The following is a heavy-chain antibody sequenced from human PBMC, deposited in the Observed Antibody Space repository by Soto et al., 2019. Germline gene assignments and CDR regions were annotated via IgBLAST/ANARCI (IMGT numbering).Heavy chain of an antibody. D-gene: IGHD3-10*01. CDR3: AGSYGSGYRAFDY. V-gene: IGHV1-69*02. CDR2: VNPIVSMS. CDR1: GDTFNFYS. J-gene: IGHJ4*02. Sequence: QVQLVQSGAEVKRPGSSVKVSCKASGDTFNFYSINWVRQAPGLGLEWMGRVNPIVSMSNYAQKFQGRVTMTADKSKSTAYMELSSLRSEDTAIYYCAGSYGSGYRAFDYWGQVSLFTVSS.